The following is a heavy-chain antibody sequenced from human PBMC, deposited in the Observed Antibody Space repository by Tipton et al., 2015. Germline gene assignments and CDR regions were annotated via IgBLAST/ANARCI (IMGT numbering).Heavy chain of an antibody. CDR2: IYPDDSDT. CDR3: ARQRDDYFDL. J-gene: IGHJ4*02. D-gene: IGHD2-21*02. Sequence: QLVQSGAEVKKPGESLTISCKTSGYRFTKSWIGWVRQMPGKGLEWMGSIYPDDSDTRYSPSFQGQVTISADKSISTAYLQWSSLRASDSAMFYCARQRDDYFDLWGQGTLVTVSA. CDR1: GYRFTKSW. V-gene: IGHV5-51*01.